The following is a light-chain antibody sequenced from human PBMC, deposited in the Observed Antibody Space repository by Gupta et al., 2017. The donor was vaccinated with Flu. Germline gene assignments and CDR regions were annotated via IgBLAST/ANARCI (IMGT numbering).Light chain of an antibody. V-gene: IGKV4-1*01. CDR1: QSVLYSSNNKNY. J-gene: IGKJ4*01. CDR2: WAS. CDR3: QQYYGPPPT. Sequence: DIVMTQSPDSLAVSLGERATINCKSSQSVLYSSNNKNYLAWYQQKPGQPPKLLIYWASTRESGVPDRFSGSGSGTDFTLTISSLQAEDVAVYYCQQYYGPPPTFGGGTTVEIK.